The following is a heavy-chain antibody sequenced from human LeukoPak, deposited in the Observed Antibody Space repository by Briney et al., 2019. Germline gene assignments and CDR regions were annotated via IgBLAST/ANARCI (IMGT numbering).Heavy chain of an antibody. J-gene: IGHJ4*02. CDR2: INPSGGST. CDR3: ARQGTYSSAIGMGY. Sequence: ASVKVSCKASGGTFSSYAISWVRQAPGQGLEWMGVINPSGGSTSYAQKFQGRVTMTRDTSTRTVYMEVNSLRSEDAAVYYCARQGTYSSAIGMGYWGQGTLVTVSS. D-gene: IGHD6-19*01. V-gene: IGHV1-46*01. CDR1: GGTFSSYA.